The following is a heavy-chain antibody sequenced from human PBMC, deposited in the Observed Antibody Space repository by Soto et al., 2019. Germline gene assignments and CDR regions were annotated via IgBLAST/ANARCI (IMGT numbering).Heavy chain of an antibody. CDR2: MNPKSGHT. D-gene: IGHD2-21*01. Sequence: QVQLVQSGAEVKKPGASVKVSCKASGYTFSSYDINWVRQATGQGLEWMGWMNPKSGHTGSAQKFQGSVNMTRDTTISTVYMELSSLGSEDTAIYYCARTGGDLDVWGQGTTVTGSS. V-gene: IGHV1-8*01. CDR3: ARTGGDLDV. CDR1: GYTFSSYD. J-gene: IGHJ6*02.